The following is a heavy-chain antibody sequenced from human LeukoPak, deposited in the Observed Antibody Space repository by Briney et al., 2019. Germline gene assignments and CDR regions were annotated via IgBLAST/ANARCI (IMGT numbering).Heavy chain of an antibody. CDR3: ARGGYSSGWYYFDY. D-gene: IGHD6-19*01. CDR2: IYTSGST. J-gene: IGHJ4*02. V-gene: IGHV4-4*07. Sequence: SETLSLTCTVSGGSISSYYWSWIRQPAGNGLEWIGRIYTSGSTNYNPSLKSRVTMSVDTSKNQFSLKLSSVTAADTAVYYCARGGYSSGWYYFDYWGQGTLVTVSS. CDR1: GGSISSYY.